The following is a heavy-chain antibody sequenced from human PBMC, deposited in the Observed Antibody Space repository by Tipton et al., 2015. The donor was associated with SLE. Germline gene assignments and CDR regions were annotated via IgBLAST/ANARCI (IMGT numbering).Heavy chain of an antibody. V-gene: IGHV4-39*07. CDR1: GGSISSGFYY. J-gene: IGHJ3*02. Sequence: TLSLTCSVSGGSISSGFYYWTWVRQPPGAGLEWIGSIFHSGVSYHNPSLKSRVTISVDTSENQVSLKLTSVTAADTAVYYCARLGVPDNDAFDIWGQGTMVTVSS. CDR2: IFHSGVS. D-gene: IGHD3-16*01. CDR3: ARLGVPDNDAFDI.